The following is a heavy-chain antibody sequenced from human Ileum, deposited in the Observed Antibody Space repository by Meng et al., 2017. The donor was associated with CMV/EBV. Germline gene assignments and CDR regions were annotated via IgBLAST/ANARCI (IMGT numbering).Heavy chain of an antibody. CDR2: TFSSGST. V-gene: IGHV3-53*01. J-gene: IGHJ3*02. Sequence: GESLKISCPASGFSVSGNYMSLVRQAPGKGLEWVSITFSSGSTYYGDSVKGRFTVSRDNFKNTRYLQMNSLRADDTAVYYCARSAPVTTGAFDMWGQGTMVTVSS. CDR3: ARSAPVTTGAFDM. CDR1: GFSVSGNY. D-gene: IGHD1-14*01.